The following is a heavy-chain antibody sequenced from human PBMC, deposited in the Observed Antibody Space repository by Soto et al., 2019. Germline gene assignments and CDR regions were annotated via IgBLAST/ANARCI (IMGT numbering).Heavy chain of an antibody. Sequence: PSETLSLTCAVYGGSFSGYYWSWIRQPPGKGLEWIGEINHSGSTNYNPSLKSRVTISVDTSKNQFSLKLSSVTAADTAVYYCARGYSSSWYRFGDYFDYWGQGILVTVSS. CDR2: INHSGST. V-gene: IGHV4-34*01. J-gene: IGHJ4*02. D-gene: IGHD6-13*01. CDR1: GGSFSGYY. CDR3: ARGYSSSWYRFGDYFDY.